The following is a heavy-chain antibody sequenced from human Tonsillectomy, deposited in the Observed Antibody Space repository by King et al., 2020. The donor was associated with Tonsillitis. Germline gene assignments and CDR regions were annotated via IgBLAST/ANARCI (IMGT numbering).Heavy chain of an antibody. CDR2: ISYDGSNK. J-gene: IGHJ4*02. Sequence: VQLVESGGGVVQPGRSLRLSCAASGCTFSSYCMHWVRQAPGKGLGWVADISYDGSNKYYADSVKGRFTISRDNSKNTLYLQMNSLRAEDTAVYYCAKKFGGNYFDYWGQGTLVTVSS. D-gene: IGHD3-10*01. V-gene: IGHV3-30*18. CDR1: GCTFSSYC. CDR3: AKKFGGNYFDY.